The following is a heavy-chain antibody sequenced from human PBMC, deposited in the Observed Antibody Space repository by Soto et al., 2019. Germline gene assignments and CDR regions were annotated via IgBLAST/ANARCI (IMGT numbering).Heavy chain of an antibody. CDR1: EFSFNNYA. V-gene: IGHV3-30-3*01. D-gene: IGHD4-17*01. J-gene: IGHJ4*02. CDR2: ISSDGNNK. Sequence: QVHLVDSGGGVVRPGTSLRVSCSASEFSFNNYASHWLRQAPGEALEWVALISSDGNNKNYPDSVRGRFTISRHHSNKTVYLPMRCLRVDDTAVYYTATCSLPLSFKLLPSVTRKVHYWGQGTLVCVSS. CDR3: ATCSLPLSFKLLPSVTRKVHY.